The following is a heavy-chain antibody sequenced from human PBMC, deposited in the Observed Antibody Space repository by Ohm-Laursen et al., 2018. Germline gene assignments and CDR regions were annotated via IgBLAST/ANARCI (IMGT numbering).Heavy chain of an antibody. CDR2: IYYSGST. Sequence: SDTLSLTCTVSGGSISSGGYYWSWIRQHPGKGLEWIGYIYYSGSTYYNPSLKSRVTISVDTSKNQFSLKLSSVTAADTAVYYCARSKAGAFDIWGQGTMVTVSS. V-gene: IGHV4-31*03. J-gene: IGHJ3*02. CDR1: GGSISSGGYY. D-gene: IGHD6-25*01. CDR3: ARSKAGAFDI.